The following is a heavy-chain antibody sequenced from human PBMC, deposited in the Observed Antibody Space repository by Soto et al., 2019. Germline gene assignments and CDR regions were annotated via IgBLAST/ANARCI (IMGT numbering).Heavy chain of an antibody. D-gene: IGHD7-27*01. CDR2: IYYNGNT. Sequence: QVQLQESGPGLVKTSGTLSLTCTVSGGSISNHYWSWIRQPPGKGLEWIGYIYYNGNTNYNPSLKSRVTMSVVTSKNQISLKLSSVTAADTAVYYCARANWYSEYWGQGTLVTVSS. V-gene: IGHV4-59*11. CDR3: ARANWYSEY. CDR1: GGSISNHY. J-gene: IGHJ4*02.